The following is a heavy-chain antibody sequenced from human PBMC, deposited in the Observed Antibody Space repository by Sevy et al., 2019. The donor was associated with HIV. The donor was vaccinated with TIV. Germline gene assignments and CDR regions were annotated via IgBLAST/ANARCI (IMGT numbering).Heavy chain of an antibody. CDR2: INHSGST. Sequence: SETLSLTCAVYGGSFSGYYRSWIRQPPGKGLEWIGEINHSGSTNYNPSLKSRVTISVDTSKNQFSLKLSSVTAADTAVYYCAREWIAAADSYYFDYWGQGTLVTVSS. J-gene: IGHJ4*02. V-gene: IGHV4-34*01. CDR3: AREWIAAADSYYFDY. D-gene: IGHD6-13*01. CDR1: GGSFSGYY.